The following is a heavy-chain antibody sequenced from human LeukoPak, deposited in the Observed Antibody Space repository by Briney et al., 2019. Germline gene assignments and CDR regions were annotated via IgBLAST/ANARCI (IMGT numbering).Heavy chain of an antibody. J-gene: IGHJ5*02. D-gene: IGHD3-3*01. CDR2: INLSGST. V-gene: IGHV4-34*01. Sequence: SETLSLTCAVYGGSFGGYYWSWIRQPPGKGLEWIGEINLSGSTNYNPSLKSRVTISVDTSKNQFSLKLSSVTAADTAVYYCARRGRLYYDFWSGYLNWFDPWGQGTLVTVSS. CDR3: ARRGRLYYDFWSGYLNWFDP. CDR1: GGSFGGYY.